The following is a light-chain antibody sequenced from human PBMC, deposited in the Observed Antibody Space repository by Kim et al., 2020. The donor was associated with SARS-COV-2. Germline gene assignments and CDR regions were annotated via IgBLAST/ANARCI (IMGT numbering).Light chain of an antibody. CDR2: GAS. V-gene: IGKV3-15*01. CDR1: QSIGTK. J-gene: IGKJ2*01. Sequence: SPGERAILACRPSQSIGTKLAWYHQKPGQAPPLLIYGASNRATGVPARISGSASGSDFTLSISTLQSGDFGIYYCQQYNNWFPYTFGHGTKLEI. CDR3: QQYNNWFPYT.